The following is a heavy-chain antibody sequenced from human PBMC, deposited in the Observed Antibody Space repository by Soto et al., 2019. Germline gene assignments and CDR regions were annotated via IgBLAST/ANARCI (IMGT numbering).Heavy chain of an antibody. CDR3: ATELPEVLDFDY. Sequence: QVQLVESGGGVVQPGRSLRLSCAASGFTFSSYGMHWVRQAPGKGLEWVAVISYDGSNKYYADSVKGRFNISRDNSKNTLYLQMNSLRGDDTAVYYCATELPEVLDFDYWGQGTLVTVSS. D-gene: IGHD1-1*01. CDR1: GFTFSSYG. CDR2: ISYDGSNK. V-gene: IGHV3-30*03. J-gene: IGHJ4*02.